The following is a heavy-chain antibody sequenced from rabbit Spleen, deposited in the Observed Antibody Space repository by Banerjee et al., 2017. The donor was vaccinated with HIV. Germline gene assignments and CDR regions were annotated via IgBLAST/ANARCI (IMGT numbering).Heavy chain of an antibody. V-gene: IGHV1S47*01. CDR2: LDPVFGST. CDR1: GFDFSSYG. J-gene: IGHJ4*01. CDR3: ARDMGVAAGYYFNL. D-gene: IGHD4-1*01. Sequence: QEQLVESGGGLVQPGESLTLSCKASGFDFSSYGVSWVRQAPGKGLEWIGYLDPVFGSTVYASWVNGRFTISSHNAQNTLYLQLNSLTAADTATYFCARDMGVAAGYYFNLWGPGTLVTVS.